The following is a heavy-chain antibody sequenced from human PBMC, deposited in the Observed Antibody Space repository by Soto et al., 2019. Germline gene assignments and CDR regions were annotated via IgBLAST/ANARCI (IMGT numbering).Heavy chain of an antibody. CDR1: GFTFSSYG. V-gene: IGHV3-33*01. CDR2: IWYDGSNK. Sequence: PGGSLRLSCAASGFTFSSYGMHWVRQAPGKGLEWVAVIWYDGSNKYYADSVKGRFTISRDNSKNTPYLQMNSLRAEYTAVYYCARDQAMERTFDYWGQGTLVTVSS. CDR3: ARDQAMERTFDY. D-gene: IGHD5-18*01. J-gene: IGHJ4*02.